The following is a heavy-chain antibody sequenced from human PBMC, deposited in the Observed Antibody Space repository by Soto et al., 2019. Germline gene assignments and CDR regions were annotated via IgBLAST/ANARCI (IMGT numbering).Heavy chain of an antibody. D-gene: IGHD6-13*01. CDR3: ARDLAMNSRIWDYYYYGMDV. Sequence: XSVKVSCKASGYSFASYGISWVRQAPGQGLEWMGWISAYNGNTNYAQKLQGRVTMTTDTSTSTAYMELRSLRSDDTAVYYCARDLAMNSRIWDYYYYGMDVWGQGTTVTVSS. CDR1: GYSFASYG. J-gene: IGHJ6*02. CDR2: ISAYNGNT. V-gene: IGHV1-18*01.